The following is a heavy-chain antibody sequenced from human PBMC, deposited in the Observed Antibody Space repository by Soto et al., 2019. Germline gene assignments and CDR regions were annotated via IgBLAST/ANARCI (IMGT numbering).Heavy chain of an antibody. J-gene: IGHJ4*02. CDR1: GFTFSSYA. CDR2: ISGSGGST. Sequence: EVQLLESGGGLVQPGGSLRLSCAASGFTFSSYAMSWVRQAPGKGLEWVSAISGSGGSTYYADSVKGRFTISRDNSKNTLYLQMNSLRAEDTAVYYCAKGGSTMVRGVFIQSPKSPYYFDYWGQGTLVTVSS. V-gene: IGHV3-23*01. CDR3: AKGGSTMVRGVFIQSPKSPYYFDY. D-gene: IGHD3-10*01.